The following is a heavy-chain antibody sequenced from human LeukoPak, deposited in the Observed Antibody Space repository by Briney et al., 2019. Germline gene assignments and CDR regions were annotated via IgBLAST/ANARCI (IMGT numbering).Heavy chain of an antibody. CDR2: IYTSGST. CDR3: ARGGVPAAISYYYYYMDV. D-gene: IGHD2-2*01. Sequence: SETLSLTCTVSGGSISSYYWSWIRQPAGKGLEWIGRIYTSGSTNYNPSLKSRVTMSVDTSKNQFSLKLSSVTAADTAVYYCARGGVPAAISYYYYYMDVWGKGTTVTVSS. J-gene: IGHJ6*03. CDR1: GGSISSYY. V-gene: IGHV4-4*07.